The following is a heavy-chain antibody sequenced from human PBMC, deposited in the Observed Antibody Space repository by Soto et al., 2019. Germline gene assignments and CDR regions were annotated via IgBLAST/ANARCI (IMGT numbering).Heavy chain of an antibody. CDR3: ARGSIAALFDY. Sequence: QVQLVESGGGVVQPGRSLRLSCAASGFTFSSYGMHWVRQAPGKGLEWVAVIWYDGSNKYYADSVKGRFTISRDNSKNTLYLQMNSLRAEDTAMYYCARGSIAALFDYWGQGTLVTVSS. J-gene: IGHJ4*02. CDR1: GFTFSSYG. V-gene: IGHV3-33*01. CDR2: IWYDGSNK. D-gene: IGHD6-6*01.